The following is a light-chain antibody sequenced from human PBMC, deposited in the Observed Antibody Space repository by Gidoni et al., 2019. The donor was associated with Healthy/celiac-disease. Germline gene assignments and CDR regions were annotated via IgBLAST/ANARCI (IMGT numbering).Light chain of an antibody. CDR3: QQYNNCPQT. Sequence: EIVMTQSPATLSVAPGERATLSCRASQSVSSNLACYPQKPCQAPMRLIYCSSTRATVIPARFSGIGSGTDFTLTISSLQSEDFAFYYCQQYNNCPQTFGQWTKLEIK. V-gene: IGKV3-15*01. CDR1: QSVSSN. J-gene: IGKJ2*01. CDR2: CSS.